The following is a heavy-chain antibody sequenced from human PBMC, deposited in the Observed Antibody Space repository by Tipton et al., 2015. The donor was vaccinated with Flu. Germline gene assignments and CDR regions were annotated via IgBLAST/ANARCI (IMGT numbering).Heavy chain of an antibody. J-gene: IGHJ4*02. V-gene: IGHV3-9*01. CDR2: ISWNSGSI. D-gene: IGHD2-2*01. CDR3: AKDQLAYCSSTSCYGEFDY. CDR1: GFTFDDYA. Sequence: SLRLSCAASGFTFDDYAMHWVRQAPGKGLERVSGISWNSGSIGYADSVKGRFTISRDNAKNSLYLQMNSLRAEDTALYYCAKDQLAYCSSTSCYGEFDYWGQGTLVTVSS.